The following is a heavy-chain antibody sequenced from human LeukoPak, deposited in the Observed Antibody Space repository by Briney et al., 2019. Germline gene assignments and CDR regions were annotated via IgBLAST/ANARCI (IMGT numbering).Heavy chain of an antibody. CDR3: ASFRSWGYFDY. J-gene: IGHJ4*02. D-gene: IGHD7-27*01. CDR2: ISSSSSYV. V-gene: IGHV3-21*01. CDR1: GFTFSSYS. Sequence: GGSLRLSCAASGFTFSSYSMNWVRQAPGKGLEWVSSISSSSSYVYYADSVKGRFTISRDNAKNSLYLQINSLRAEDTAVYYCASFRSWGYFDYWGQGTLVTVSS.